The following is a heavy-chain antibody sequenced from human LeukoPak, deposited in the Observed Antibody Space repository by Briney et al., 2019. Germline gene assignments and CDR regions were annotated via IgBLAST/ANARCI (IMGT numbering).Heavy chain of an antibody. CDR2: IYYSGST. J-gene: IGHJ4*02. D-gene: IGHD3-10*01. Sequence: GSLRLSCAASGFTFSSYSMNWIRQPPGKGLEWIGSIYYSGSTYYNPSLKSRVTISVDTSKNQFSLKLSSVTAADTAVYYCARDRNTMVRGVSPFDYWGQGTLVTVSS. CDR3: ARDRNTMVRGVSPFDY. CDR1: GFTFSSYS. V-gene: IGHV4-39*07.